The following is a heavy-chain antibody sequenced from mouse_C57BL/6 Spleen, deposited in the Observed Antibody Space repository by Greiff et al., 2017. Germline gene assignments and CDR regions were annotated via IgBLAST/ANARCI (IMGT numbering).Heavy chain of an antibody. V-gene: IGHV10-1*01. J-gene: IGHJ4*01. CDR3: VRHGGYYGSTYYYAMDY. D-gene: IGHD1-1*01. CDR1: GFSFNTYA. CDR2: IRSKSNNYAT. Sequence: EVQLVESGGGLVQPKGSLKLSCAASGFSFNTYAMNWVRQAPGTGLEWVARIRSKSNNYATYYADSVKDRFTISRDDSESMLYLQMNNLKTEDTAMYYCVRHGGYYGSTYYYAMDYWGQGTSVTVSS.